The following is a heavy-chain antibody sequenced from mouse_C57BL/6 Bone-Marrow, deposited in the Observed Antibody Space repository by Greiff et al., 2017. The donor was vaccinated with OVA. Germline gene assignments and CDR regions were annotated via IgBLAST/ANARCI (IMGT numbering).Heavy chain of an antibody. V-gene: IGHV1-64*01. CDR2: IHPNSGST. CDR3: ARRDYRFAY. CDR1: GYTFTSYW. J-gene: IGHJ3*01. D-gene: IGHD2-12*01. Sequence: VKLQQPGAELVKPGASVKLSCKASGYTFTSYWMHWVKQRPGQGLEWIGMIHPNSGSTNYNEKFKSKATLTVDKSSSTAYMQLSSLTSEDSAVYYCARRDYRFAYWGQGTLVTVSA.